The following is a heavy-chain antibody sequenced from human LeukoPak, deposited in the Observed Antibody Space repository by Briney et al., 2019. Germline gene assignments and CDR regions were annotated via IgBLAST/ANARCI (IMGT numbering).Heavy chain of an antibody. V-gene: IGHV4-34*01. CDR3: ARRGSGWYGSFDP. Sequence: SETLSLTCAVYGGSFSGYYWSWIRQPPGKGLEWIGEINHSGSTNYNPSLKSRVTISVDTSKNQFSLKLSSVTAADTAVYYCARRGSGWYGSFDPWGQGTLVTVSS. J-gene: IGHJ5*02. CDR1: GGSFSGYY. CDR2: INHSGST. D-gene: IGHD6-19*01.